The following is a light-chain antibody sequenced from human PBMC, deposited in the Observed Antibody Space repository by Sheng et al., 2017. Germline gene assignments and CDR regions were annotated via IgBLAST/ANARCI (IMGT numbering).Light chain of an antibody. Sequence: QSALTQPASVSGSPGQSITISCTGSYSDIGNFNYVSWYQQHPGKAPKLHDLLMSVIGPQACLIAFLGSKSGDTASLAISGLQPEDEADYFCISYTSHDIGWVFGGGTKLTVL. CDR3: ISYTSHDIGWV. CDR2: MSV. J-gene: IGLJ3*02. V-gene: IGLV2-14*03. CDR1: YSDIGNFNY.